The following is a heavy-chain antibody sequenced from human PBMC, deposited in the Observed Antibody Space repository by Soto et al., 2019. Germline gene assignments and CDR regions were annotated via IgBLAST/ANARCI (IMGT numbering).Heavy chain of an antibody. CDR3: ARDSGWPILNFDN. J-gene: IGHJ4*02. CDR1: DFDFSSYG. Sequence: GGSLRLSCAASDFDFSSYGIHWVRQAPGKGLEWVAASSYDGRGTFYADSAKGRFTVSKEMSKNTAFLQMNALRHEDTAVYFCARDSGWPILNFDNWGQGTPVTVSS. V-gene: IGHV3-30*03. D-gene: IGHD3-10*01. CDR2: SSYDGRGT.